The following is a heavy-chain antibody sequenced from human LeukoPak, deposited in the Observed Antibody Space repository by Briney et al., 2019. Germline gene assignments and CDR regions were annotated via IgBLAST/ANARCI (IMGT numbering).Heavy chain of an antibody. CDR1: GGSISSSSYY. CDR2: IYYSGST. Sequence: SGTLSLTCTVSGGSISSSSYYWGWIRQPPGKGLEWIGRIYYSGSTYYNPSLKSRVTISVDTSKNQFSLKLSSVTAADTAVYYCARHAVVVVVAALGWYFDYWGQGTLVTVSS. J-gene: IGHJ4*02. D-gene: IGHD2-15*01. CDR3: ARHAVVVVVAALGWYFDY. V-gene: IGHV4-39*01.